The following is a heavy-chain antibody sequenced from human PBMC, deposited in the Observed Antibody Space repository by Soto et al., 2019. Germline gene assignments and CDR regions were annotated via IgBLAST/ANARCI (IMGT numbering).Heavy chain of an antibody. V-gene: IGHV1-18*01. CDR2: ISAYNGNT. J-gene: IGHJ4*02. D-gene: IGHD3-9*01. Sequence: QVQLVQSGAEVKKPGASVKVSCKASGYTFTSYGISWVRQAPGQGLEWMGWISAYNGNTNYAQKLQGRVTMTTDTSTSTAYMELRSLSSDDTAVYYCARELVLTGYYPPNFDYWGQGTLVTVSS. CDR3: ARELVLTGYYPPNFDY. CDR1: GYTFTSYG.